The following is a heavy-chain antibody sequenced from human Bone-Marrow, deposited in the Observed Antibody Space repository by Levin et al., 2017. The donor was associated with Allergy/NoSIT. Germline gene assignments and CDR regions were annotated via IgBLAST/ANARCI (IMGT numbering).Heavy chain of an antibody. CDR3: ARDPYDDFGSYGAFDL. D-gene: IGHD1-26*01. CDR1: GLSFSNYW. CDR2: IKKDGRDK. J-gene: IGHJ3*01. Sequence: GESLKISCTVSGLSFSNYWMTWVRQAPGKGLEWVGNIKKDGRDKKYVESVKGRFTISRDNAKNSLYLQMDSLRVEDTAVYFCARDPYDDFGSYGAFDLWGRGTLVTVSS. V-gene: IGHV3-7*01.